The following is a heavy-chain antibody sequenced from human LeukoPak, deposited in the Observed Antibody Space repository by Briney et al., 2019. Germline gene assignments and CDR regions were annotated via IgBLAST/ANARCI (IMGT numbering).Heavy chain of an antibody. V-gene: IGHV5-51*01. Sequence: GESLKISCKGSAYSFATYWIGWVRQMPGQGLEWMGIIFPGDSDTRYSPSFQGQVTVSADKSISTAYLQWSSLKASDTAIYYCASEYCSGGNCYFDYWGQGTLVTVSS. CDR1: AYSFATYW. D-gene: IGHD2-15*01. CDR3: ASEYCSGGNCYFDY. J-gene: IGHJ4*02. CDR2: IFPGDSDT.